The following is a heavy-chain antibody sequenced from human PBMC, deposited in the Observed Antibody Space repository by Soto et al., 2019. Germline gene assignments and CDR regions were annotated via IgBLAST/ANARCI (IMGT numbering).Heavy chain of an antibody. Sequence: PSETLSLTGTVSGGSISSSNYYWCWIRQPPGKGLEGIGSLYYSGSTYYNPSLKSRVTISVDTSKNQFSLKVTSVTAADTAVDSCPIPFSSCTACYPNWFDPRGQGTPVPISS. D-gene: IGHD2-2*01. V-gene: IGHV4-39*01. CDR1: GGSISSSNYY. J-gene: IGHJ5*02. CDR3: PIPFSSCTACYPNWFDP. CDR2: LYYSGST.